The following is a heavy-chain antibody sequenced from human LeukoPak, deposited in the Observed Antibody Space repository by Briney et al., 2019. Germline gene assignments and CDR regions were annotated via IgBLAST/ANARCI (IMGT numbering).Heavy chain of an antibody. V-gene: IGHV3-48*01. CDR3: ARDPSASPGWTVTTYVFDY. CDR1: GFTFSSYS. J-gene: IGHJ4*02. CDR2: ISSSSSTI. D-gene: IGHD4-17*01. Sequence: GGSLRLSCAASGFTFSSYSMNWVRQAPGKGLEWVSYISSSSSTIYYADSVKGRFTISRDNAKNSLYLQMNSLRAEDTAVYYCARDPSASPGWTVTTYVFDYWGQGTLVTVSS.